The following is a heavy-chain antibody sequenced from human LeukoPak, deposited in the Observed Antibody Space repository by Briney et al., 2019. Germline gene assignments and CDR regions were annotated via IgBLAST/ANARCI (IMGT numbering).Heavy chain of an antibody. CDR3: ARVYYYGSGSYWNNWFDP. J-gene: IGHJ5*02. CDR1: GGTFSSYA. Sequence: ASVKVSCKASGGTFSSYAISWVRQAPGQGLEWMGRIIPIFGKANYAQKFQGRVTITTDESTSTAYMELSSLRSEDTAVYYCARVYYYGSGSYWNNWFDPWGQGTLVTVSS. CDR2: IIPIFGKA. D-gene: IGHD3-10*01. V-gene: IGHV1-69*05.